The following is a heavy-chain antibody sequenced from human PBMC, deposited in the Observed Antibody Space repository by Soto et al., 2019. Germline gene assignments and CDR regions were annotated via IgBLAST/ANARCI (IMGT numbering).Heavy chain of an antibody. CDR3: ARLGGLPAGTGPIDY. D-gene: IGHD6-13*01. J-gene: IGHJ4*02. Sequence: SETLSVTCTVSGGSISSYYWSWIRQPPGKGLEWIGYIYYSGSTNYNPSLKSRVTISVDTSKNQFSLKLSSVTAADTAVYYCARLGGLPAGTGPIDYWGQGTLVTVSS. CDR2: IYYSGST. CDR1: GGSISSYY. V-gene: IGHV4-59*08.